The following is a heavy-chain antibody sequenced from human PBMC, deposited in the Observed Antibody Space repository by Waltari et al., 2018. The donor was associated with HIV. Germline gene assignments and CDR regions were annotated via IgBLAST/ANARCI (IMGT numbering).Heavy chain of an antibody. V-gene: IGHV3-21*01. J-gene: IGHJ6*02. CDR3: ARVNTMVQGVRVYYYGMDV. CDR2: ISSGSSYI. CDR1: GFTFSNFS. Sequence: EVQLVESGGGLVKPGGSLRLSCAASGFTFSNFSMNWVRQAPGNGLEWVSSISSGSSYIYYADSVKGRFTISRDNAKNSLYLQMNSLRVEDTAVYYCARVNTMVQGVRVYYYGMDVWGQGTTVTVSS. D-gene: IGHD3-10*01.